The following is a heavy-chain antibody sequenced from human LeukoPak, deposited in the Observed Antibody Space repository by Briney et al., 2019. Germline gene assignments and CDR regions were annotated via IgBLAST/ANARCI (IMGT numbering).Heavy chain of an antibody. Sequence: GGSLRLSCAASGFTFSNYLMSWVRQAPGKGLEWVAVISYDGSNKYYADSVKGRFTISRDNSKNTLYVQMNSLRAEDTAVYYCAKDSGIAVAGTATFDYWGQGTLVTVSS. D-gene: IGHD6-19*01. V-gene: IGHV3-30*18. J-gene: IGHJ4*02. CDR3: AKDSGIAVAGTATFDY. CDR1: GFTFSNYL. CDR2: ISYDGSNK.